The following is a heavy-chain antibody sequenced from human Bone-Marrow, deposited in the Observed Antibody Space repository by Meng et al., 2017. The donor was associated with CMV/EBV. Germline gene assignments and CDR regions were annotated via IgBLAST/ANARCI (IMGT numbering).Heavy chain of an antibody. CDR2: IYYHGSNE. CDR3: VKDIGLGGTRDY. Sequence: GESLKISCAASGFSFSTHGLHWVRQAPGKGLEWVAFIYYHGSNEMYADSVKGRFTISRDNSKNTLYLQMSSLRDEDAAVYYCVKDIGLGGTRDYWGQGTLVTFSS. D-gene: IGHD1-26*01. J-gene: IGHJ4*02. CDR1: GFSFSTHG. V-gene: IGHV3-30*02.